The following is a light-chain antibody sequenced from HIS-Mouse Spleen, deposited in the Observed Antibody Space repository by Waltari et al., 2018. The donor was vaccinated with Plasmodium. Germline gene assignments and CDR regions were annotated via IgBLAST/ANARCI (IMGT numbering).Light chain of an antibody. V-gene: IGKV3-11*01. CDR1: QSVSSY. Sequence: EIVLTQSPATLSLSPGERATLSCRASQSVSSYLAWYQQKPGQAPRILIYDASNRATGIPVRFSGSGSGTDFTLTISSLEPEDFAVYYCQQRSNWPPLTFGGGTKVEIK. CDR3: QQRSNWPPLT. CDR2: DAS. J-gene: IGKJ4*01.